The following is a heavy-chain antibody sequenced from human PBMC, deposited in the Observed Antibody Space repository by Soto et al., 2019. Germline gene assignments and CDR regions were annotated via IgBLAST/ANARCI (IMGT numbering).Heavy chain of an antibody. J-gene: IGHJ1*01. V-gene: IGHV3-30*18. CDR1: GFTFSSYV. D-gene: IGHD1-26*01. CDR2: ISYDESYK. CDR3: AKEWDSGRYLGYFLH. Sequence: QVQLVESGGGVVQPGRSLRLSCAASGFTFSSYVMHWVRQAPGKGLEWVAVISYDESYKYYVDSVKGRLTISRDNSKNTVYLQLNSLRAEDTAVYYCAKEWDSGRYLGYFLHWGQGTLVTVSS.